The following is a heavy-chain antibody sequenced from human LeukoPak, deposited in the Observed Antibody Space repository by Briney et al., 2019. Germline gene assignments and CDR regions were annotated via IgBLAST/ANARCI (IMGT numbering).Heavy chain of an antibody. CDR3: AKDRYYYGSGSYYGMDV. Sequence: PGGSLRLSCAASGFTFGSYGMHWVRQAPGKGLEWVAVISYDGSDKYYGDSVKGRFTISRDNSKNTLYLQMNSLRAEDTAVYYCAKDRYYYGSGSYYGMDVWGQGTTVTVSS. D-gene: IGHD3-10*01. CDR2: ISYDGSDK. CDR1: GFTFGSYG. V-gene: IGHV3-30*18. J-gene: IGHJ6*02.